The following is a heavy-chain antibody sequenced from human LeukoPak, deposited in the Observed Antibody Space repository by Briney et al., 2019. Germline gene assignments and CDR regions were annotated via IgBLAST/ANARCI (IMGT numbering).Heavy chain of an antibody. CDR3: ARGHTAVTRHFDF. J-gene: IGHJ4*02. CDR1: GFSFSVYD. D-gene: IGHD4-17*01. CDR2: IGTAGDT. V-gene: IGHV3-13*01. Sequence: GGSLRLSCAASGFSFSVYDMHWVRQATGKGLEWVSGIGTAGDTYYSDSVKGRLTISRENALNSLYLQMNSLRAGDTAVYYCARGHTAVTRHFDFWGQGTLVTVSS.